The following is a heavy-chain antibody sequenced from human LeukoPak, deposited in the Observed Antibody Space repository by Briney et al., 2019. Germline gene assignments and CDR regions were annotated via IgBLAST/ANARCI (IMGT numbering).Heavy chain of an antibody. D-gene: IGHD5-12*01. J-gene: IGHJ4*02. CDR3: AKDGGYSGYDHDY. Sequence: GGSLRLSCAASGFTFSSSAMTWVRQAPGKGLEWVSYIGGSGAGTYYADSVKGRFTISRDNSKNTLYLQMNSLRAEDTAVYYCAKDGGYSGYDHDYWAREPWSPSPQ. CDR1: GFTFSSSA. V-gene: IGHV3-23*01. CDR2: IGGSGAGT.